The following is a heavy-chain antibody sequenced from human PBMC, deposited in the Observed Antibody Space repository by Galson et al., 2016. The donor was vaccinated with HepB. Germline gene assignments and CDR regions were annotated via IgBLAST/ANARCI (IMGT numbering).Heavy chain of an antibody. V-gene: IGHV3-74*01. CDR3: ARDDDSSSWFPDY. CDR1: GFTFRSYW. CDR2: INTDGSGT. D-gene: IGHD6-13*01. Sequence: SLRLSCAASGFTFRSYWMHWVRQAPGKGLVWVSRINTDGSGTSYADSVKGRFTISRDNAKNTLYLQMNSLRDEDTAVYYCARDDDSSSWFPDYWGQGTLVTVSS. J-gene: IGHJ4*02.